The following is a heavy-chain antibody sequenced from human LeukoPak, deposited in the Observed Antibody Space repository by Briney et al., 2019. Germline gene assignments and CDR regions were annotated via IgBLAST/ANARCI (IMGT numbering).Heavy chain of an antibody. CDR3: ARDWEAAGTFDY. CDR2: ISSSSSYI. D-gene: IGHD6-19*01. CDR1: GFTFSSYS. V-gene: IGHV3-21*01. J-gene: IGHJ4*02. Sequence: GGSLRLSCAASGFTFSSYSMNWVRQAPGKGLEWVSSISSSSSYIYYADSVKGRFTISRDNAKNSLYLQMNSLRAEDTAVYYCARDWEAAGTFDYWGQGTLVTVSS.